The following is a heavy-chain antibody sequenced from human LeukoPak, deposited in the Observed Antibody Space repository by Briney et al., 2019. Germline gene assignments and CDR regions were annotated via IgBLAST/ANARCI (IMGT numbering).Heavy chain of an antibody. D-gene: IGHD3-22*01. V-gene: IGHV3-7*01. CDR1: GFTFSSYW. CDR3: ARDSPTSMIVNGFFAS. Sequence: QPGGSLRLSCTASGFTFSSYWMSWVRQAPGKGLEWAATIRQDGSEKYYVDSVKGRFTIFRDNAKNSLYLQMRSLRADDTAVYYCARDSPTSMIVNGFFASWGLGTQVTVSS. CDR2: IRQDGSEK. J-gene: IGHJ4*02.